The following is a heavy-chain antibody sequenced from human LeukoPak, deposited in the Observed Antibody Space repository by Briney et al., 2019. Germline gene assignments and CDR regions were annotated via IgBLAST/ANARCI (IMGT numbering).Heavy chain of an antibody. V-gene: IGHV4-59*01. D-gene: IGHD2-15*01. CDR1: GGSIRSYY. CDR3: AREGSRRLYMDV. J-gene: IGHJ6*03. Sequence: SSETLSLTCTVSGGSIRSYYWSWIRQPPGKGLEWIGYIYYSGSTNYNPSLKSRVTISLDTSKNQFSLKLTSVTAADTAVYYCAREGSRRLYMDVWGRGTTITVSS. CDR2: IYYSGST.